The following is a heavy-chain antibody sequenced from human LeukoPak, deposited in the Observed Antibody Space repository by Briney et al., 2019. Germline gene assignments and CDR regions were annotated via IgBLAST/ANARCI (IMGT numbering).Heavy chain of an antibody. V-gene: IGHV5-51*01. CDR2: IYPGDSDT. D-gene: IGHD5-12*01. CDR3: ARHGGRGYSGYDLGDY. J-gene: IGHJ4*02. CDR1: GYSFTSYW. Sequence: GESLKISCKGSGYSFTSYWIGWVRQMPGKGLEWMGIIYPGDSDTRYSPSFQGQVTISADKSISTAYLQWSSLKASDTAMYYCARHGGRGYSGYDLGDYWGQGNLVTVSS.